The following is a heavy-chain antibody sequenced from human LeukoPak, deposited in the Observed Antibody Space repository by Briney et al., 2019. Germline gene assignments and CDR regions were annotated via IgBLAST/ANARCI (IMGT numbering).Heavy chain of an antibody. D-gene: IGHD3-16*02. J-gene: IGHJ4*02. CDR1: VFTCSSYG. Sequence: GGYLRLSGAASVFTCSSYGMSGVRQTAGQGREGVSTISAFGGTTYYADSVKGRFTISRDDSENTLYLQMDSLRADDAALCYCAKSTGPWVGGAIVSDNLFDSWGQGTLVTVSS. V-gene: IGHV3-23*01. CDR3: AKSTGPWVGGAIVSDNLFDS. CDR2: ISAFGGTT.